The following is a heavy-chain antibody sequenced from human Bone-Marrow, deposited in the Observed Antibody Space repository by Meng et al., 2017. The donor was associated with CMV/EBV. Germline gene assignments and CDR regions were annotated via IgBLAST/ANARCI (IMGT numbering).Heavy chain of an antibody. V-gene: IGHV4-59*01. D-gene: IGHD6-6*01. Sequence: SETLSLTCTVSGGSISSYYWSWIRQPPGKGLEWIGYIYYSGSTNYSPSLKSRVTISVDTSKNQFSLKLSSVTAADTAVYYCARESSSSAYYYYYGMDVWGQGTTVTVSS. CDR3: ARESSSSAYYYYYGMDV. CDR2: IYYSGST. CDR1: GGSISSYY. J-gene: IGHJ6*02.